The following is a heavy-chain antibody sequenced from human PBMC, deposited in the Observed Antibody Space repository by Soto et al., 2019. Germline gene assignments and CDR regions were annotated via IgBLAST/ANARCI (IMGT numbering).Heavy chain of an antibody. D-gene: IGHD2-15*01. Sequence: QVQLVQSGAEVKKPGASVKVSCKVSGYSFTGYFMHWVRQAPGQGLEWMGWINPNSGGRNFAQKFQGRVTMTRDTSVNTAYMELSGLTSDDTAFYYCARGRLPRRHCNGGSCYSNFDFWGQGTLVTVSS. V-gene: IGHV1-2*02. CDR1: GYSFTGYF. CDR2: INPNSGGR. CDR3: ARGRLPRRHCNGGSCYSNFDF. J-gene: IGHJ4*02.